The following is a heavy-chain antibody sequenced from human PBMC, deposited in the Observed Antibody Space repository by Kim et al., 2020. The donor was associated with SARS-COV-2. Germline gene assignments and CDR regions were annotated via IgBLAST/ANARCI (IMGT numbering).Heavy chain of an antibody. V-gene: IGHV1-69*06. J-gene: IGHJ1*01. CDR2: IVPVFGRP. CDR1: GGTFSNFA. Sequence: SVKVSCKTSGGTFSNFAVSWVRQAPGQGREWMGGIVPVFGRPNYAQKFQGRVTISADRSTNTDYMELSSLRYDDTAVYYCAKGKWELLGSVPSRFEDFQRWGQGTLVTVSS. D-gene: IGHD1-26*01. CDR3: AKGKWELLGSVPSRFEDFQR.